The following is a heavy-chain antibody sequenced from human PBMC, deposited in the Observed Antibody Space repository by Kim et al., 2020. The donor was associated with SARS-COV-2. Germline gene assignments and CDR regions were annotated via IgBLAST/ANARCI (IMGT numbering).Heavy chain of an antibody. CDR2: IRSKVYGATT. J-gene: IGHJ6*02. Sequence: GGSLRLSCTASGFSFGDYAITWVRQAPGKGLELVGFIRSKVYGATTESAASVQGRFTISRDDSKRIAYLQMISLKTEDTAVYYCARGPLVISGGYYYYYGMDVWGQGTTVTVSS. CDR3: ARGPLVISGGYYYYYGMDV. V-gene: IGHV3-49*04. CDR1: GFSFGDYA. D-gene: IGHD3-22*01.